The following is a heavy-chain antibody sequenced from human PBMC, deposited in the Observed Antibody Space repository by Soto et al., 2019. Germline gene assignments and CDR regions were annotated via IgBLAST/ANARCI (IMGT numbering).Heavy chain of an antibody. CDR1: GYTFTTYW. D-gene: IGHD3-10*01. J-gene: IGHJ4*02. CDR3: VRHFGISDEGDC. Sequence: PGESLKISCSVYGYTFTTYWIAWVRQMPGRGLEWMGRIDPSDSYTNYSPSFQGHVTASVDKSINTAYLQWTSLKASDTAVYYCVRHFGISDEGDCWGQGTLVTVSS. V-gene: IGHV5-10-1*01. CDR2: IDPSDSYT.